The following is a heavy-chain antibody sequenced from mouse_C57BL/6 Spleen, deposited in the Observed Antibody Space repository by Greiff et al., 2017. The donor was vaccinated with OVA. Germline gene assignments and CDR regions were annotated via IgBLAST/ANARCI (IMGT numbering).Heavy chain of an antibody. J-gene: IGHJ2*01. CDR2: INPNYGTT. Sequence: EVQLQQSGPELVKPGASVKISCKASGYSFTDYNMNWVKQSYGKSLEWIGVINPNYGTTSYNQKFKGKATLTVDQSSSTAYMQLNSLTSEDSAVYYCAISFITTVVATPLDYWGQGTTLTVSS. CDR3: AISFITTVVATPLDY. CDR1: GYSFTDYN. D-gene: IGHD1-1*01. V-gene: IGHV1-39*01.